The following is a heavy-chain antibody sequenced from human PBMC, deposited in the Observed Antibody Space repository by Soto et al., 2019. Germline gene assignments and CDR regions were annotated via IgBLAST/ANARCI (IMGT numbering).Heavy chain of an antibody. CDR1: GFSLSARGVG. Sequence: QITLKEAGPTLVKPTQTLTLTCTFSGFSLSARGVGVGWIRQPPGKALEWLALIYGDDAKRYNPSLKSSLTVTKDTSKHQVVLTMTNMDPVDTATYYCAHRNYYSSGRQFDYWGQGTLVTVSS. CDR2: IYGDDAK. V-gene: IGHV2-5*02. D-gene: IGHD3-10*01. CDR3: AHRNYYSSGRQFDY. J-gene: IGHJ4*02.